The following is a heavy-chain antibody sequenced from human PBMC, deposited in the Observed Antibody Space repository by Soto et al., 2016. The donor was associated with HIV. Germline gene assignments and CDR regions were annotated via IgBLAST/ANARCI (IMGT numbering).Heavy chain of an antibody. CDR1: GFTFSDYY. Sequence: VQLVESGGGLVKPGGSLRLSCAASGFTFSDYYMGWIRQAPGKGLEWVSYISSSSSYTNYADSVKGRFTISRDNAKNSLYLQMNSLRAEDTAVYYCARDDQGSGSYYKPVYNWFDPWGQGTLVTVSS. CDR3: ARDDQGSGSYYKPVYNWFDP. J-gene: IGHJ5*02. D-gene: IGHD3-10*01. V-gene: IGHV3-11*05. CDR2: ISSSSSYT.